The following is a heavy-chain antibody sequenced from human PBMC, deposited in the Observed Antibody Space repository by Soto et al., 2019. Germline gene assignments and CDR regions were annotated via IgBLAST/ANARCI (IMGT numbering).Heavy chain of an antibody. CDR3: XRDANWSSDY. CDR1: GFTFSGYN. Sequence: EVQLVESGGGLVQPGGSLRLSCAASGFTFSGYNMNWIRQAPGKGLEWXXXXXXXXXXXXYAESVKGRFTVSRDNAKXXXXXXXXXXXXXXXXXXXXXRDANWSSDYWGQGTLVAVSS. D-gene: IGHD1-1*01. J-gene: IGHJ4*02. V-gene: IGHV3-48*04. CDR2: XXXXXXXX.